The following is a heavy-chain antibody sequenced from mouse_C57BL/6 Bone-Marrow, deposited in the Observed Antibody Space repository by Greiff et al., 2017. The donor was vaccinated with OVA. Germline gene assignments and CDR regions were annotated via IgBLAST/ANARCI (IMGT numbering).Heavy chain of an antibody. D-gene: IGHD2-2*01. J-gene: IGHJ3*01. CDR2: IHPNSGST. Sequence: QVQLQQPGAELVKPGASVKLSCKASGYTFTSYWMHWVKQRPGQGLEWIGMIHPNSGSTNYNEKFKSKATLTVDKSSSTAYMQLSSLTSEYSAVYYCAREGLPAWFAYWGQGTLVTVSA. CDR3: AREGLPAWFAY. V-gene: IGHV1-64*01. CDR1: GYTFTSYW.